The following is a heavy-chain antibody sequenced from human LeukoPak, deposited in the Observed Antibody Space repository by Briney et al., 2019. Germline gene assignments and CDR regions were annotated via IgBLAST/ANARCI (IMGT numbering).Heavy chain of an antibody. V-gene: IGHV4-31*03. J-gene: IGHJ2*01. CDR2: IYYSGST. CDR1: GGSISSGSYY. Sequence: PSETLSLTCTVSGGSISSGSYYWSWIRQHPGKGLEWIGYIYYSGSTYYNSSLKSRVTISVDTSKNQFSLKLSSVTAADTAVYYCARDLEMATTLYWYFDLWGRGTLVTVSS. CDR3: ARDLEMATTLYWYFDL. D-gene: IGHD5-24*01.